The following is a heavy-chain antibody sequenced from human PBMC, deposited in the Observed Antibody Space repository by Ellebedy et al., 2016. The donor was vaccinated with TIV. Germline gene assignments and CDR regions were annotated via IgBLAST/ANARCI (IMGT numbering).Heavy chain of an antibody. CDR2: ISGNGENT. CDR1: GYTFSIFG. J-gene: IGHJ4*02. V-gene: IGHV1-18*04. CDR3: ARDHGTKSVDY. Sequence: AASVKVSCKASGYTFSIFGFSWVRQAPGRGLEWMGWISGNGENTNYEQKFQGRVTMTADTSTSTIYMELRSLRSDDTAVYFCARDHGTKSVDYWGQGTLVTVSS.